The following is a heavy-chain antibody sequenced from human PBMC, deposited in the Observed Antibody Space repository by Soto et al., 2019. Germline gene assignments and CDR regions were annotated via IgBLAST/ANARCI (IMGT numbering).Heavy chain of an antibody. CDR1: GDSISSGFYY. V-gene: IGHV4-30-4*01. D-gene: IGHD2-2*01. CDR2: TFHSGAT. Sequence: PSETLSLTCTVSGDSISSGFYYWTWIRQTPGKGLEWIGYTFHSGATYFNSSLEGRVSISVDTSKNQFFLKLTSVTAADPAVYYCARGGHVWSATSCCPNFCGQGTLVTVS. J-gene: IGHJ4*02. CDR3: ARGGHVWSATSCCPNF.